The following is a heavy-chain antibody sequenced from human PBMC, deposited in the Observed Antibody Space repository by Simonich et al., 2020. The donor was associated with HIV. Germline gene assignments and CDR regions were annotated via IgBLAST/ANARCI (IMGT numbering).Heavy chain of an antibody. Sequence: QVQLVQSGAEVKTPGASVKVSCRAPGYTFTGNYMHWVRQAPGQGLEWMGWINPTSGDTNYAQKFQGRVTMTRDTSISTAYMELTRLRSDDTAVYYCAKISIVAAGRYFDYWGQGTLVTVSS. CDR1: GYTFTGNY. CDR3: AKISIVAAGRYFDY. V-gene: IGHV1-2*02. J-gene: IGHJ4*03. CDR2: INPTSGDT. D-gene: IGHD6-13*01.